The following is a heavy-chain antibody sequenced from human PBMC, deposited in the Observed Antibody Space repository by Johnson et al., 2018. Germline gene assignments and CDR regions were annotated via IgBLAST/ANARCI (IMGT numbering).Heavy chain of an antibody. J-gene: IGHJ3*02. D-gene: IGHD5/OR15-5a*01. CDR1: GFTLSSYG. V-gene: IGHV3-33*01. Sequence: QVQLVQSGGGVVQPGRSLRLSCAASGFTLSSYGMHWVRQAPGKGLEWVAVIWYDGSNKYYEDSVKGRFTISRDNSKNTLYLQMNSLRAEDTAVYYCARGSNDAFDIWGQGTMVTVSS. CDR3: ARGSNDAFDI. CDR2: IWYDGSNK.